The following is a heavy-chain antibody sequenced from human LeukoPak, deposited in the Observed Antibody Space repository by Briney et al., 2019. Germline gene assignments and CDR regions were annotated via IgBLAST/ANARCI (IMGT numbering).Heavy chain of an antibody. D-gene: IGHD3-3*01. V-gene: IGHV7-4-1*02. CDR1: GYTFTNYA. CDR2: INTNTGNP. Sequence: ASVKVSCKASGYTFTNYAMNWVRQAPGQGLEWMGWINTNTGNPAYAQGFTGRFVFSLDTSVSTAYLQISSLKAEDTAVYYCASMYYDFWSGYYPPDYWGQGTLVTVSS. J-gene: IGHJ4*02. CDR3: ASMYYDFWSGYYPPDY.